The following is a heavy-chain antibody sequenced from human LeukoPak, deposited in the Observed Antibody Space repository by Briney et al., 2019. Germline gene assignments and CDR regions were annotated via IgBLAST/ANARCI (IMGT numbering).Heavy chain of an antibody. Sequence: PSETLSLTCTVSGGSISSYCWSWIRQPAGKGLEWIGRIYTSGSTNYNPSLKSRVTMSVDTSKNQFSLKLSSVTAADTAVYYCASQSYSSGYYLYAFDIWGQGTMVTVSS. CDR3: ASQSYSSGYYLYAFDI. J-gene: IGHJ3*02. CDR1: GGSISSYC. D-gene: IGHD3-22*01. V-gene: IGHV4-4*07. CDR2: IYTSGST.